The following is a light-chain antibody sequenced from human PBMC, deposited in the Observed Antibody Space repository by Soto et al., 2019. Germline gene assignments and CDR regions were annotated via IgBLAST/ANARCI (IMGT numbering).Light chain of an antibody. Sequence: QSVLTQPPSASTTPGQKFTISCSGSNANIGNNKVNWYQQLPGTAPNLLIYSSNQRPSGVPDRFSGSKAGTSASLAISGLQSEDESNYYCATWYDSRHGYVFGAGTKLTVL. CDR3: ATWYDSRHGYV. J-gene: IGLJ1*01. V-gene: IGLV1-44*01. CDR1: NANIGNNK. CDR2: SSN.